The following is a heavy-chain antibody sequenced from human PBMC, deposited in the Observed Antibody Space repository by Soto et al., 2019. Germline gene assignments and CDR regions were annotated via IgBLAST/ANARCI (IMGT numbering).Heavy chain of an antibody. CDR2: ISGSGGST. D-gene: IGHD6-19*01. V-gene: IGHV3-23*01. CDR3: AKDSSGWFDFIAY. CDR1: GFTFSSYA. Sequence: GGALRLSCAASGFTFSSYAMSGVRQAPGKGLAWVSAISGSGGSTYYAGSVKGRFTISRDNSKNTLYLQMNSLRAEDTAVYYCAKDSSGWFDFIAYWGQGTLVTVSS. J-gene: IGHJ4*02.